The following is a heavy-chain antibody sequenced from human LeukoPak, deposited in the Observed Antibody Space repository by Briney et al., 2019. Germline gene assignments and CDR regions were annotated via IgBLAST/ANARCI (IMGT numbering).Heavy chain of an antibody. CDR3: ARARYGDYTSYFQH. CDR2: INWNGGST. J-gene: IGHJ1*01. Sequence: GGSLRLSCAASGFTFYDYGMSWVRQAPGKGLEWVSGINWNGGSTGYADSVKGRFTISRDNAKNSLYLQMNSLRAEDTALYYCARARYGDYTSYFQHWGQGTLVTVSS. CDR1: GFTFYDYG. D-gene: IGHD4-17*01. V-gene: IGHV3-20*04.